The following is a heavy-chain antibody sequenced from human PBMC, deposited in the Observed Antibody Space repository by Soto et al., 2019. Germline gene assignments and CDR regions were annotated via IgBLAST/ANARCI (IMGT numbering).Heavy chain of an antibody. Sequence: GGSLRLSCVASGFTFSNYTMHWVRQAPGKGLEYVSTLTANGRRTFYANSVRARFTISRDNSKNTLFLQMGSLRPEDMAVYYCARDKVAETSTGPFGSWGQGTLVTVSS. CDR3: ARDKVAETSTGPFGS. CDR2: LTANGRRT. CDR1: GFTFSNYT. D-gene: IGHD6-19*01. J-gene: IGHJ4*02. V-gene: IGHV3-64*01.